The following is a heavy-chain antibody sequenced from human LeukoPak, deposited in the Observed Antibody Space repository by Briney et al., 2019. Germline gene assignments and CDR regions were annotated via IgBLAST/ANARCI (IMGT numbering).Heavy chain of an antibody. CDR3: AKDYCSSAICPADY. V-gene: IGHV3-23*01. Sequence: GGSLRLSCTASGSTFSSHAMSWVRQAAGKGLEWVSSISASGGTTFHSGSVKGRFTISRDNSKKVLYLQMNGLRVEDTAIYYCAKDYCSSAICPADYWGQGTQVTVSS. J-gene: IGHJ4*02. D-gene: IGHD6-19*01. CDR1: GSTFSSHA. CDR2: ISASGGTT.